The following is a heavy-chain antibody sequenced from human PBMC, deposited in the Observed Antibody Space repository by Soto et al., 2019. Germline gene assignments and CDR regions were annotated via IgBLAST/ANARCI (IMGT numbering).Heavy chain of an antibody. CDR1: GASLTSGNYY. CDR2: IFHSGSS. CDR3: ARGFHYDGNGHFLAAFEL. Sequence: QVQLQESGPGLAKPSQTLSLTCTVSGASLTSGNYYWAWIRHVPGKGLEWMGHIFHSGSSFTTASLRSRLVPSIDTSDNHFSLTLNSVTAADTAVYYCARGFHYDGNGHFLAAFELWGRGTLVTVSP. V-gene: IGHV4-30-4*01. J-gene: IGHJ3*01. D-gene: IGHD3-16*01.